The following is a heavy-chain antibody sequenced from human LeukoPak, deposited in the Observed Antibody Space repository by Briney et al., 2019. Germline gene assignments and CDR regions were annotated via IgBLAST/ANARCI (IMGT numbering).Heavy chain of an antibody. CDR1: GYTFTSYY. J-gene: IGHJ4*02. D-gene: IGHD6-13*01. CDR2: INPSGGST. CDR3: ARVAKAAGTISCFDY. V-gene: IGHV1-46*01. Sequence: ASVKVSCKASGYTFTSYYMHWVRQAPGQGLEWMGIINPSGGSTSYAQKFQGRVTMTRDTSTSTVYMELSSLRSEDTAVYYCARVAKAAGTISCFDYWGQGTLVTVSS.